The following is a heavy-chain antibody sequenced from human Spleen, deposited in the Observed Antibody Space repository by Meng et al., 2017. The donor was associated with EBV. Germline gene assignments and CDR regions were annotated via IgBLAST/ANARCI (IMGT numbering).Heavy chain of an antibody. V-gene: IGHV4-34*01. D-gene: IGHD3-9*01. CDR3: ARTLRERLFDWF. J-gene: IGHJ4*02. CDR2: INHVGST. CDR1: GGSFSDFY. Sequence: ALPPQGVAALLEPAKLLSPTGAVYGGSFSDFYWIWIRQPPGKGLEWIGEINHVGSTNYNPSLKSRVIMSVDTSKNQFSLRLSSVTAADAAVYYCARTLRERLFDWFWSQGTLVTVSS.